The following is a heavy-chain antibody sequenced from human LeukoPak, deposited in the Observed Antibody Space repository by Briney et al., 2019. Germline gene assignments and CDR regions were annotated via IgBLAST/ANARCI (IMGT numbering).Heavy chain of an antibody. CDR3: ARREVRDSSSWYDY. V-gene: IGHV4-34*01. J-gene: IGHJ4*02. CDR1: GGSFSGYY. D-gene: IGHD6-13*01. CDR2: IYYSGST. Sequence: PSETLSLTCAVYGGSFSGYYWSWIRQPPGKGLEWIGSIYYSGSTYYNPSLKSRVTISVDTSKNQFSLKLSSVTAADTAVYYCARREVRDSSSWYDYWGQGTLVTVSS.